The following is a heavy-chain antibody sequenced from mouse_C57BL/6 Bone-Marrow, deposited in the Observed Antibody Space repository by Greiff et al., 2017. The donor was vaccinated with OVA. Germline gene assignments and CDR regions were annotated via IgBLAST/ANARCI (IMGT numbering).Heavy chain of an antibody. Sequence: EVQVVESGGGLVKPGGSLKLSCAASGFTFSSYAMSWVRQTPEKRLEWVATISACGSYTYYPDNVKGRFTISRENAKNNLYLQMRHLKSEDTDMYYCAREGWGGNVDCWGQGTSGTVSA. CDR3: AREGWGGNVDC. V-gene: IGHV5-4*01. CDR2: ISACGSYT. J-gene: IGHJ4*01. CDR1: GFTFSSYA. D-gene: IGHD2-3*01.